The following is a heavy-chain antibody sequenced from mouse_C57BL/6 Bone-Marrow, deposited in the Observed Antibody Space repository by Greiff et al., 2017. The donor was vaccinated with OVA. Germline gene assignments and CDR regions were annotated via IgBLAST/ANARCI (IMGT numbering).Heavy chain of an antibody. CDR2: ISDGGSYT. CDR1: GFTFSSYA. J-gene: IGHJ2*01. Sequence: EVNVVESGGGLVKPGGSLKLSCAASGFTFSSYAMSWVRQTPEKRLEWVATISDGGSYTYYPDNVKGRFTISRDNAKNNLYLQVSHLKSEDTAMYYCARESWDVYFDYRGQGTTLTVSS. V-gene: IGHV5-4*01. CDR3: ARESWDVYFDY. D-gene: IGHD4-1*01.